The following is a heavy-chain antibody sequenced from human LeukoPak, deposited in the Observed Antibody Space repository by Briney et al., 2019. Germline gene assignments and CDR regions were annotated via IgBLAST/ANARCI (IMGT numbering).Heavy chain of an antibody. V-gene: IGHV4-34*01. CDR3: ARARRRDRMDI. CDR1: GGSFSGYY. Sequence: SETLSLTCAVYGGSFSGYYWSWIRQPPGKGLEWIGEINNSGSTNYNPSLKSRVPISVDTAKNQFSLKLSSVTAADTAVYYCARARRRDRMDIWGQGTMVTVSS. CDR2: INNSGST. D-gene: IGHD2-8*01. J-gene: IGHJ3*02.